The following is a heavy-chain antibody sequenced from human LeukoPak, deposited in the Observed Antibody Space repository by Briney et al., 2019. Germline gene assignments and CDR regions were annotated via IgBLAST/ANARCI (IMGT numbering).Heavy chain of an antibody. CDR1: GFTFDDYA. Sequence: GRSLRLSCAASGFTFDDYAMHWVRQAPGKGLEWVSGISWNSGSIGYADSVKGRFTISRDNAKNSLYLQMNSLRAEDTAVYYCARDRDPGSSSDEGDAFDIWGQGTMVTVSS. CDR2: ISWNSGSI. D-gene: IGHD6-6*01. CDR3: ARDRDPGSSSDEGDAFDI. J-gene: IGHJ3*02. V-gene: IGHV3-9*01.